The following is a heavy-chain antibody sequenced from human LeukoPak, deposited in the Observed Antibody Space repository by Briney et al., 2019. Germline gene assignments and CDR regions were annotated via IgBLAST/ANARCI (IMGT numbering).Heavy chain of an antibody. CDR3: ARDTKYCSGGSCYFYGMDV. CDR1: GGSISSYY. D-gene: IGHD2-15*01. Sequence: SETLSLTCTVSGGSISSYYWSWIRQPPGKGLEWIGYIYYSGNTYYNSSLKSRVTISVDTSKNQFSLKLSSVTAADTAVYYCARDTKYCSGGSCYFYGMDVWGQGTTVTVSS. J-gene: IGHJ6*02. V-gene: IGHV4-59*12. CDR2: IYYSGNT.